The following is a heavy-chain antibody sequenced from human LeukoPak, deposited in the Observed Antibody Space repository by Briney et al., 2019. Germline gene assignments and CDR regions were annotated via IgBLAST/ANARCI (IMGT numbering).Heavy chain of an antibody. V-gene: IGHV3-20*01. Sequence: GGSLRLSCAASGFIFDDYGMSWVRQAPGKGLEWVSGINWNGGSTVYADSVKGRFTISRDNAKNSLYLQMNSLRAEDTALYHCARAGDIAVAGDAFDIWGQGTMVTVSS. CDR2: INWNGGST. J-gene: IGHJ3*02. CDR3: ARAGDIAVAGDAFDI. CDR1: GFIFDDYG. D-gene: IGHD6-19*01.